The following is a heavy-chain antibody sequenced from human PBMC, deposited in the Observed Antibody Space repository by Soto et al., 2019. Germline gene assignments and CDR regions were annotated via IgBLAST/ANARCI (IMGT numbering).Heavy chain of an antibody. CDR3: VNDLSAFLDGRDV. Sequence: QVQLVESGGGVVQPGGSLRLSCAASGFSFSSYGVHWVRQAPGKGLEWVSAISNSGYEKYYADSVKGRFTISRDNSKKMLYMQMNSLRLEDTAVYYCVNDLSAFLDGRDVWGPGTMVIVSS. CDR2: ISNSGYEK. V-gene: IGHV3-30*18. CDR1: GFSFSSYG. J-gene: IGHJ6*02. D-gene: IGHD3-3*01.